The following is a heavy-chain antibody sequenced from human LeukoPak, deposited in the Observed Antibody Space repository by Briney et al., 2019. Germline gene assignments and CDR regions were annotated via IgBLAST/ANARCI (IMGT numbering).Heavy chain of an antibody. D-gene: IGHD1-26*01. CDR1: GGTFSSYA. V-gene: IGHV1-69*01. CDR2: IIPIFGTA. CDR3: ATTDRIVGARTDAFDI. Sequence: AASVKVSCKASGGTFSSYAICWVRQAPGQGLEWMGGIIPIFGTANYAQKFQGRVTITADESTSTAYMELSSLRSEDTAVYYCATTDRIVGARTDAFDIWGQGTMVTVSS. J-gene: IGHJ3*02.